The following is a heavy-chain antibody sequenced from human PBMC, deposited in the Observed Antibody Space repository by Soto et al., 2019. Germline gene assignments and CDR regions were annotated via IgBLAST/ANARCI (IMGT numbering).Heavy chain of an antibody. V-gene: IGHV3-23*01. CDR2: ISGSGGAT. D-gene: IGHD6-13*01. CDR3: AKDRRPSYSASWYVTPADQ. J-gene: IGHJ5*02. Sequence: EVQLLDSGGGLVQPGGSLRLSCAASGFTFSTYAMSWVRQAPGQGLEWVSTISGSGGATSYADSVKGRFTISRDNSKNTGYLQMNSLRGEDTAVYYCAKDRRPSYSASWYVTPADQWGQGTLVTVSS. CDR1: GFTFSTYA.